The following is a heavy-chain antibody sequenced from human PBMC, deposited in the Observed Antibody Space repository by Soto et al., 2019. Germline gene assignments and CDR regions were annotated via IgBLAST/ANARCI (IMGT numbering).Heavy chain of an antibody. V-gene: IGHV3-23*01. Sequence: GSLRLSCAGSSFTFSTYAMTWVRQAPGKGLEWVSAISVGGGTTKYADSVKGRFTISRDNSKSTLYLQMNSLRAEDTALYYCARSLRGVIIDFDSWGQGT. J-gene: IGHJ4*02. CDR3: ARSLRGVIIDFDS. D-gene: IGHD3-10*01. CDR2: ISVGGGTT. CDR1: SFTFSTYA.